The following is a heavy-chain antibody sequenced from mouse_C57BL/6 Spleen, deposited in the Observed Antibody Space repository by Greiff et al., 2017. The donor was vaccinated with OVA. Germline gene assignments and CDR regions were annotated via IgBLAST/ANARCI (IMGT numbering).Heavy chain of an antibody. V-gene: IGHV1-80*01. CDR1: GYAFSSYW. CDR2: IYPGDGDT. J-gene: IGHJ1*03. Sequence: VQVVESGAELVKPGASVKISCKASGYAFSSYWMNWVKQRPGKGLEWIGQIYPGDGDTNYNGKFKGKATLTADKSSSTAYMQLSSLTSEDSAVYFCARGEPWYFDVWGTGTTVTVSS. CDR3: ARGEPWYFDV.